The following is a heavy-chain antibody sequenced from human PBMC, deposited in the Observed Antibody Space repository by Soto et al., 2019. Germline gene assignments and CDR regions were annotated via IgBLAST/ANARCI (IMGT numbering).Heavy chain of an antibody. V-gene: IGHV3-7*01. CDR1: GFTFSSYW. CDR2: INQDGSEK. Sequence: PGGSLRLSCAASGFTFSSYWMSWVRQAPGKGLEWVANINQDGSEKYYVDSVKGRFTISRDNAKNSLYLQMNGLRAEATAVFFCGGERPSQRQSFHHGGGGTRVTVS. D-gene: IGHD6-25*01. CDR3: GGERPSQRQSFHH. J-gene: IGHJ1*01.